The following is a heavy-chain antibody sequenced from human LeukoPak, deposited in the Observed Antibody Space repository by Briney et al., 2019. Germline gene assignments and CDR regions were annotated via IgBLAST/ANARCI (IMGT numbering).Heavy chain of an antibody. CDR3: ARGSRSTIFGVVHCYMDV. CDR1: GFTVSSNY. J-gene: IGHJ6*03. Sequence: RGSLRLSCAASGFTVSSNYMSWVRQAPGKGLEWVSVIYSGGSTYYADSVKGRFTISRDNSKNTLYLQMNSLRAEDTAVYYCARGSRSTIFGVVHCYMDVWGKGTKVTVSS. V-gene: IGHV3-66*02. CDR2: IYSGGST. D-gene: IGHD3-3*01.